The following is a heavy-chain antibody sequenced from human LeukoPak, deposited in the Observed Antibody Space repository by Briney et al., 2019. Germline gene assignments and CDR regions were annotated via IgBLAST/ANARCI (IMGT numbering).Heavy chain of an antibody. CDR1: GFTFSSYS. J-gene: IGHJ4*02. D-gene: IGHD2-2*01. CDR2: ISSSSSTI. V-gene: IGHV3-48*01. CDR3: ARGYCSSTSCGHDY. Sequence: GGSLRLSCAASGFTFSSYSMNWVCQAPGKGLEWVSYISSSSSTINYADSVKGRFTISRDNAKNSLYLQMNSLRAEDTAVYYCARGYCSSTSCGHDYWGQGTLVTVSS.